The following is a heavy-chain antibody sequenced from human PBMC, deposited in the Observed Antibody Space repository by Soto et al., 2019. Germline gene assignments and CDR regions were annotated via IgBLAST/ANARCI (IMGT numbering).Heavy chain of an antibody. V-gene: IGHV3-30*03. J-gene: IGHJ3*02. Sequence: PGGSLRLSCAASGFTFSSYGMNWVRQAPGKGLEWVAVISYDGSNKYYADSVKGRFTISRDNSKNTLYLQMNSLRAEDTAVYYCARVLGMNGRDGYNFWFWAFDIWGQGTMVTVSS. D-gene: IGHD3-3*01. CDR2: ISYDGSNK. CDR1: GFTFSSYG. CDR3: ARVLGMNGRDGYNFWFWAFDI.